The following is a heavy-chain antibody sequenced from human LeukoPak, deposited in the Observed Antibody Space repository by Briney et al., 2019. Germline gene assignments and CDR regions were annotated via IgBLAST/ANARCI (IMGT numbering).Heavy chain of an antibody. CDR1: GGTFSSYA. Sequence: VASVKVSCKASGGTFSSYAISWVRQAPGQGLEWMGGIIPIFGTANYAQKFQGRVTITTDESTSTASMELSSLRSEDTAVYYCARATYRYCTNGVCYIAPDYWGQGTLVTVSS. V-gene: IGHV1-69*05. D-gene: IGHD2-8*01. J-gene: IGHJ4*02. CDR3: ARATYRYCTNGVCYIAPDY. CDR2: IIPIFGTA.